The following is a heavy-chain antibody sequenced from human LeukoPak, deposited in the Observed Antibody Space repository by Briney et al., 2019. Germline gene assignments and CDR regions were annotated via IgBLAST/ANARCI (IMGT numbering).Heavy chain of an antibody. V-gene: IGHV3-21*01. Sequence: GGSLRLSCAASGFTFSSYSVNWVRQAPGKGLEWVSSISSSSSYIYYADSVKGRFTISRDNAKNSLYLQMNSLRAEDTAVYYCARAPRGATDFDYWGQGTLVTVSS. CDR1: GFTFSSYS. D-gene: IGHD1-26*01. CDR2: ISSSSSYI. CDR3: ARAPRGATDFDY. J-gene: IGHJ4*02.